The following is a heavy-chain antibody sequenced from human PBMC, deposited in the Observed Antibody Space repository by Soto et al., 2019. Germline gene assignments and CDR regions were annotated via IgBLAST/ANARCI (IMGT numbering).Heavy chain of an antibody. J-gene: IGHJ5*02. Sequence: LRLSCAASGFTFSSYAMSWVRQAPGKGLEWIGYIYYSGSTYYNPPLKSRVTISVDTSKNQFSLKLSSVTAADTAVYYCARSIAARLSWFDPWGQGTLVTVSS. V-gene: IGHV4-31*02. CDR1: GFTFSSYA. CDR2: IYYSGST. CDR3: ARSIAARLSWFDP. D-gene: IGHD6-6*01.